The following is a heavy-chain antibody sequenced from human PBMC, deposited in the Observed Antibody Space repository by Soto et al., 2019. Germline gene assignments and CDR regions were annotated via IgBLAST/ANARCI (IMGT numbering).Heavy chain of an antibody. D-gene: IGHD2-15*01. V-gene: IGHV4-59*08. J-gene: IGHJ4*02. Sequence: QVQLQESGPGLVKPSETLSLTCAVSGGSLSGHYWSWLRQPPGKELEWIGYNYYSGNTNYNPSLKSRVTISVDTSKNQFSLELSSVTAADTAIYYCARHVVVVRRGFFDYWGPGSLVTVSS. CDR3: ARHVVVVRRGFFDY. CDR2: NYYSGNT. CDR1: GGSLSGHY.